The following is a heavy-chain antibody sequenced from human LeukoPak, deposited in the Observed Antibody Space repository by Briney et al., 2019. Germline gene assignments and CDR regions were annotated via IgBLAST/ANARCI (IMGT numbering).Heavy chain of an antibody. Sequence: AGGSLRLSCAASGFTFSNAWMSWVRQAPGKGLEWVGRIKSKTDGGTTDYAAPVKGRFTISRDDSKNTLYLQMNSLKTEDTAVYYCTTVFQPLGYCSSTSCYPNYWGQGTLVTVSS. V-gene: IGHV3-15*01. CDR1: GFTFSNAW. CDR3: TTVFQPLGYCSSTSCYPNY. D-gene: IGHD2-2*01. CDR2: IKSKTDGGTT. J-gene: IGHJ4*02.